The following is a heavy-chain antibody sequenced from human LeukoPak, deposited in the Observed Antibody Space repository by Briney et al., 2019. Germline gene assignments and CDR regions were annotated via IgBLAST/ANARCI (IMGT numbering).Heavy chain of an antibody. CDR3: ARVHYFYGGNSEVYFDY. CDR2: ISYDGSNK. CDR1: GFIFSSYA. Sequence: GGSLRLSRAASGFIFSSYAMHWVRQAPGKVLEWVAVISYDGSNKYYADSVKGRFTISRDNSKNTLYLQMNSLRAEDTAVYYCARVHYFYGGNSEVYFDYWGQGTLVTVSS. J-gene: IGHJ4*02. D-gene: IGHD4-23*01. V-gene: IGHV3-30*04.